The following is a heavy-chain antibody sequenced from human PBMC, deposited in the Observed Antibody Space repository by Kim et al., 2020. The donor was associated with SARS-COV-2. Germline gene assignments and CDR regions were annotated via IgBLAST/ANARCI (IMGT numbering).Heavy chain of an antibody. V-gene: IGHV1-2*02. Sequence: ASVKVSCRASGYTFTGYYMHWVRQAPGQGLEWMGWIDPKSGSTEYVQKLHGRVTMTRDTSISTAYMELSSLRSDDTAVYYCARAHCTSPNCYEYHYYGMD. CDR3: ARAHCTSPNCYEYHYYGMD. J-gene: IGHJ6*01. CDR1: GYTFTGYY. D-gene: IGHD2-2*01. CDR2: IDPKSGST.